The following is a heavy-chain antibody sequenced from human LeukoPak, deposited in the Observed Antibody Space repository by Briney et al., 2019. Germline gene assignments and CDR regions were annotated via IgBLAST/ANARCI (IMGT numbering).Heavy chain of an antibody. D-gene: IGHD4-23*01. Sequence: SQTLSLTCTVSGGSISSGDYYWSWIRQPPGKGLEWIGYIYYSGSTYYNPSLKSRVTISVDTSKNQFSLKLSSVTAADTAVDYCARGDDYGGPGGAFDIWGQGTMVTVSS. CDR3: ARGDDYGGPGGAFDI. CDR2: IYYSGST. J-gene: IGHJ3*02. CDR1: GGSISSGDYY. V-gene: IGHV4-30-4*08.